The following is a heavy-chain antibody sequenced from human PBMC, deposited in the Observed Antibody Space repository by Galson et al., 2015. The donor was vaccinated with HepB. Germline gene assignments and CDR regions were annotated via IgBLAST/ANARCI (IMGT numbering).Heavy chain of an antibody. CDR2: IVVGGGNT. Sequence: SVKVSCKASGSAFTSSAMQWVRQARGQRPEWIGWIVVGGGNTNYAQKFQQRVTITRDMSTSTAYMELSSLRSEDTAVYYCAASGYCTSSRCHNNYYYYMDVWRKGTAVTVSS. V-gene: IGHV1-58*02. CDR3: AASGYCTSSRCHNNYYYYMDV. D-gene: IGHD2-2*01. CDR1: GSAFTSSA. J-gene: IGHJ6*03.